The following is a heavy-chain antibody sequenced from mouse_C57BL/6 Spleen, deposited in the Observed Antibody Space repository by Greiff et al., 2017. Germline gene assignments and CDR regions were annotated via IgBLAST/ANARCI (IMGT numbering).Heavy chain of an antibody. D-gene: IGHD2-2*01. Sequence: DVQLVESGGGLVKPGGSLKLSCAASGFTFSSYAMSWVRQTPEKRLEWVATISDGGSYTYYPDNVKGRFTISRDNAKNNLYLQMSHLKSEDTAMYYGARERGGYDFAYWGQGTLVTVSA. CDR2: ISDGGSYT. V-gene: IGHV5-4*01. J-gene: IGHJ3*01. CDR1: GFTFSSYA. CDR3: ARERGGYDFAY.